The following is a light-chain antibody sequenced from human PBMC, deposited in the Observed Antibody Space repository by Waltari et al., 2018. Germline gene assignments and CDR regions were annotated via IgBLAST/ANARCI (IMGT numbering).Light chain of an antibody. CDR3: ALYMGSGIWV. Sequence: QTVVTQEPSLSVSPGWTVTLTCALSSGSLSTTSYATWYQQTPGQSPRTLLYKANARSSGVPDRFSGSIRGNTAALTITGAQADDESDYYCALYMGSGIWVFGGGTKLTVL. CDR2: KAN. J-gene: IGLJ3*02. CDR1: SGSLSTTSY. V-gene: IGLV8-61*01.